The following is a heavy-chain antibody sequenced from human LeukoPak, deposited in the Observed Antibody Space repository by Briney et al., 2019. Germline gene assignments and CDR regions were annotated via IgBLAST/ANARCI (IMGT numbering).Heavy chain of an antibody. CDR1: GGSISSSSYY. V-gene: IGHV4-39*07. J-gene: IGHJ4*02. CDR3: ARYEFVFPYYFDY. Sequence: PSETLSLTCTVSGGSISSSSYYWGWIRQPPGKGLEWIGSIYYSGSTYYNPSLKSRVTISVDTSKNQFSLKLSSVTAADTAVYYCARYEFVFPYYFDYWGQGTLVTVSS. CDR2: IYYSGST. D-gene: IGHD3-10*01.